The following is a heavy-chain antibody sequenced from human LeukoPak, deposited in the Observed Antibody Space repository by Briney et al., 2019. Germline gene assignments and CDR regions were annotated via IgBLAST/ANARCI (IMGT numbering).Heavy chain of an antibody. CDR1: GGSISSSSYY. V-gene: IGHV4-39*07. D-gene: IGHD3-22*01. CDR2: IYYSGST. CDR3: ARDSSGYLGY. Sequence: SETLSLTCTVSGGSISSSSYYWGWIRQPPGKGLEWIGSIYYSGSTYYNPSLKSRVTISVDTSKNQFSLKLSSVTAADTAVYYCARDSSGYLGYWGQGTLVTVSS. J-gene: IGHJ4*02.